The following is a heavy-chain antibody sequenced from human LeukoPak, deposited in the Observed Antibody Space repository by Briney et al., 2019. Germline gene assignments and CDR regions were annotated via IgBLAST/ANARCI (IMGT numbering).Heavy chain of an antibody. V-gene: IGHV3-21*01. CDR2: ISSSSSYI. CDR1: GFTFSSYS. D-gene: IGHD6-19*01. CDR3: ARDRYGSGWYVIDY. J-gene: IGHJ4*02. Sequence: GGSLRLSCAASGFTFSSYSMNWVRQAPGKGLEWVSSISSSSSYIYYADSVKGRFTISRDNAKNSLYLQMNSLRAEDTAVYYCARDRYGSGWYVIDYWGQGTLVTVSS.